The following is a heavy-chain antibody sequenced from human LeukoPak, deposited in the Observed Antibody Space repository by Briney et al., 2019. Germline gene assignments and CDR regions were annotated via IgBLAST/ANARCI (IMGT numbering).Heavy chain of an antibody. Sequence: PSETLSLTCTVSGGSISSYYWSWIRQPAGKGLEWIGRIYTSGSTNYNPSLKSRVTISVDTSKNQFSLKLSSVTAADTAVYYCARSRARYNWNDVDYWGQGTLVTVSS. V-gene: IGHV4-4*07. CDR1: GGSISSYY. D-gene: IGHD1-1*01. J-gene: IGHJ4*02. CDR3: ARSRARYNWNDVDY. CDR2: IYTSGST.